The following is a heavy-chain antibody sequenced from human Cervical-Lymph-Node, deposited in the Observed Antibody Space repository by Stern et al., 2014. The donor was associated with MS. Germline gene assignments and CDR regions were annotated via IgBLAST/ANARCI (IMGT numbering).Heavy chain of an antibody. Sequence: SGAEVKKPGASVKVSCKASGYTFTSYGIHWLRQAPGQRLEWMGWINAGNGDTKYSQKFQGRVTITRDTSATTAYMELSSLRSEDTAVYYCATRPNYCYAMDVWGQGTTVTVSS. CDR2: INAGNGDT. J-gene: IGHJ6*02. V-gene: IGHV1-3*01. CDR3: ATRPNYCYAMDV. CDR1: GYTFTSYG.